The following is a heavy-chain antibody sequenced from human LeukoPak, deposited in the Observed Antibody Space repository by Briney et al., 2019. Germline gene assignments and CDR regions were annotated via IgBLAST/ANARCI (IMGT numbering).Heavy chain of an antibody. CDR3: ARDFGYGDYVSLGWFDP. J-gene: IGHJ5*02. V-gene: IGHV3-11*06. CDR2: ISSSSSYT. CDR1: GFTFSDYY. Sequence: GGSLRLSCAASGFTFSDYYMGWIRQAPGKGLEWVSYISSSSSYTNYADSVKGRFTISRDNAKNSLYLQMNSLRAEDTAVYYCARDFGYGDYVSLGWFDPWGQGTLVTVSS. D-gene: IGHD4-17*01.